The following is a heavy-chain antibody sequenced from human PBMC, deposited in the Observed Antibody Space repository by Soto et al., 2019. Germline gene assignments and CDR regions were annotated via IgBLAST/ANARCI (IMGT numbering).Heavy chain of an antibody. J-gene: IGHJ5*02. Sequence: SQTLSLTCAISGDSVSSNSAAWNWIRQSPSGGLEWLGRTYYRSRWYNDYAVSVKSRITVNPDTSKNQFSLHLNSVTPEDTAVYYCARAYDYCWGSYRAPPNWFDPWGQGTLVTCSS. CDR3: ARAYDYCWGSYRAPPNWFDP. CDR1: GDSVSSNSAA. V-gene: IGHV6-1*01. CDR2: TYYRSRWYN. D-gene: IGHD3-16*02.